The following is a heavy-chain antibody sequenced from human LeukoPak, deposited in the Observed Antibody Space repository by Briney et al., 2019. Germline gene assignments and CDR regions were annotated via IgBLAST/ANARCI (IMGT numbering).Heavy chain of an antibody. CDR2: INTGGSRT. V-gene: IGHV3-74*01. D-gene: IGHD5-24*01. J-gene: IGHJ5*02. Sequence: GGSLRLSCAASGFTFTTYWMHWVRQAPGKGLVWVSRINTGGSRTNYADSVKGRFIISRDNTKNTLFLQMNSLRAEDTGVYYCARVMADSDNWFDPWGQGTLVTVSS. CDR1: GFTFTTYW. CDR3: ARVMADSDNWFDP.